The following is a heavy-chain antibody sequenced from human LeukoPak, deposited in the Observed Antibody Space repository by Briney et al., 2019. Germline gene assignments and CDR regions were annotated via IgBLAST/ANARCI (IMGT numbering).Heavy chain of an antibody. CDR1: GFSFTTYS. D-gene: IGHD6-13*01. CDR3: ARHSGPGIAAAKAYFDD. J-gene: IGHJ4*02. V-gene: IGHV3-30-3*01. CDR2: ISSDGINK. Sequence: GGSLRLSCVVSGFSFTTYSMHWVRQAPGKGLEWVGGISSDGINKFYADSVKGRFTISRDNSENTLSVQMNSLRADDTAVYYCARHSGPGIAAAKAYFDDWGQGALVTVSS.